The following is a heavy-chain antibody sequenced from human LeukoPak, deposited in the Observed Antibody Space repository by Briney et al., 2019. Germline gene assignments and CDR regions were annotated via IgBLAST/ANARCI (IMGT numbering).Heavy chain of an antibody. V-gene: IGHV4-59*01. CDR3: ARVGRNCSSTSCYRPYYYGMDV. J-gene: IGHJ6*02. CDR1: GGSIRSYY. CDR2: IYYSGST. D-gene: IGHD2-2*01. Sequence: SETLSLTCTVSGGSIRSYYWSWIRQPPGKGLEWIGYIYYSGSTNYNPSLKSRVTISVDTSKNQFSLKLSSVTAADTAVYHCARVGRNCSSTSCYRPYYYGMDVWGQGTTVTVSS.